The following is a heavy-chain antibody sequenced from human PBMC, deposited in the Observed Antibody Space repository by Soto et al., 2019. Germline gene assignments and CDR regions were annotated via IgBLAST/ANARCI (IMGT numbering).Heavy chain of an antibody. J-gene: IGHJ6*03. CDR1: GFTVSSNY. V-gene: IGHV3-66*01. CDR3: ARVRGYNYYYYYYMDV. CDR2: IYSGGST. D-gene: IGHD1-1*01. Sequence: GGSLRLSCAASGFTVSSNYMSWVRQAPGKGLEWVSVIYSGGSTYYADSVKGRFTISRDNSKNTLYLQMNSLRAEDTAVYYCARVRGYNYYYYYYMDVWGKGTTVTVSS.